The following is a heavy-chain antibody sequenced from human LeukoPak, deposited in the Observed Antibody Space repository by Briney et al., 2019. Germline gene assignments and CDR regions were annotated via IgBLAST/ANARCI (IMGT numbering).Heavy chain of an antibody. D-gene: IGHD5-18*01. CDR1: GGTFSSYA. Sequence: GASVKVSCKASGGTFSSYAISWVRQAPGQGLEWMGRIIPILGIANYAQKFQGRVTITADKSTSTAYMELSSLRSEDTAVYYCARDAGYSYGYDYWGQGTLVTVSS. CDR3: ARDAGYSYGYDY. V-gene: IGHV1-69*04. CDR2: IIPILGIA. J-gene: IGHJ4*02.